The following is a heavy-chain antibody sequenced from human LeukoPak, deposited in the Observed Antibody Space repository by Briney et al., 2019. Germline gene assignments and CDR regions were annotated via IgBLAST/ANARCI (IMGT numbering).Heavy chain of an antibody. V-gene: IGHV3-21*01. D-gene: IGHD1-14*01. J-gene: IGHJ4*02. CDR1: VFSFSTYY. CDR2: ISSSSTYI. Sequence: GGSLRLSCAASVFSFSTYYVKWVRQAPGRGLGWVSCISSSSTYIYYADSVRGRFAISRDNAKNSLYLQMNSLRAEDTAVYYCARENHGSFDYWGQGNLVTVSS. CDR3: ARENHGSFDY.